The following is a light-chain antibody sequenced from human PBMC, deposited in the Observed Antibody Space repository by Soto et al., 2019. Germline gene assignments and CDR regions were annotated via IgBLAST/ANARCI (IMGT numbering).Light chain of an antibody. J-gene: IGLJ2*01. V-gene: IGLV2-8*01. CDR3: CAYAGINTVI. CDR1: SSDVGGYNY. Sequence: QSALTQPPSASGSPGQSVTISCTGTSSDVGGYNYVSWYQQHPGKAPKLLMFRVTERPSGVPDRFSGSKSGNTASLTVPGLQAEDEADYYCCAYAGINTVIFGGGTKLTVL. CDR2: RVT.